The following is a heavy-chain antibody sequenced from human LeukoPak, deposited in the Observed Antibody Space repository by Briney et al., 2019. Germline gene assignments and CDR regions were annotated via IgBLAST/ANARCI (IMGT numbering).Heavy chain of an antibody. CDR3: ARDGDGSYGGYGVDY. D-gene: IGHD5-12*01. CDR2: INPNSGGT. CDR1: GYIFTGYY. J-gene: IGHJ4*02. Sequence: ASVKVSCKASGYIFTGYYMHWVRQAPGQGLEWMGWINPNSGGTNYAQKFQGRVTMTRDTSISTAYMELGRLRSDDTAVYYCARDGDGSYGGYGVDYWGQGTLVTVSS. V-gene: IGHV1-2*02.